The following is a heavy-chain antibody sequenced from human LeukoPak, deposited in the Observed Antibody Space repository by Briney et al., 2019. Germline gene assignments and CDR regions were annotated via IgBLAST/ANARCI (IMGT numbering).Heavy chain of an antibody. CDR3: ARTVVPAAHFDY. V-gene: IGHV4-31*03. Sequence: SQTLSLTCTVSGCSISSGGYYWSWIRQHPGKGLEWIGYIYYSGSTYYNPSLKSRVTISVDTSKNQFSLKLSSVTAADTAVYYCARTVVPAAHFDYWGQGTLVTVSS. CDR1: GCSISSGGYY. CDR2: IYYSGST. D-gene: IGHD2-2*01. J-gene: IGHJ4*02.